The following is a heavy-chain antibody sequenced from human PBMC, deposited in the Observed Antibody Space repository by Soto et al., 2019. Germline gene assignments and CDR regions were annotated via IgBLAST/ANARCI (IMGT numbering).Heavy chain of an antibody. CDR1: DDSVSIGSFY. CDR2: VYYTWNT. Sequence: LSLTCTISDDSVSIGSFYWSWIRQPPGKGLEWIGYVYYTWNTNNNPSLKSRVSISIDTSKNEFSLKLRSVTAADTAVYYCARKDYDSRLDFWGQGSLVTVSS. CDR3: ARKDYDSRLDF. J-gene: IGHJ4*02. D-gene: IGHD3-22*01. V-gene: IGHV4-61*01.